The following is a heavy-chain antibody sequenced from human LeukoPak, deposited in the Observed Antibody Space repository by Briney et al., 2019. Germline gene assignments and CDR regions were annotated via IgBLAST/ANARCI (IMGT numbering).Heavy chain of an antibody. J-gene: IGHJ5*02. CDR1: GGSISSYY. D-gene: IGHD3-3*01. CDR2: IYYSGST. CDR3: AKARAGRFLEGFDP. V-gene: IGHV4-59*01. Sequence: SETLSLTCTVSGGSISSYYLSWMRQPPGKGLEWIGYIYYSGSTNYNPSLKSRVTIPVDTSKNQFSLKLSSVTAADTAVYYCAKARAGRFLEGFDPWGQGTLVTVSS.